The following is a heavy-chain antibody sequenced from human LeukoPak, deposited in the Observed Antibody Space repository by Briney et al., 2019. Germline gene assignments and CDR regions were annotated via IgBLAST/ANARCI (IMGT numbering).Heavy chain of an antibody. CDR3: ARDVWQWLVPDAFDI. V-gene: IGHV4-38-2*02. Sequence: SETLSLTCTVSGDFITAYYWSWIRQPPGKGLEWIGSIYHSGSTYYNPSLKSRVTISVDTSKNQFSLKLSSVTAADTAVYYCARDVWQWLVPDAFDIWGQGTMVTVSS. CDR2: IYHSGST. CDR1: GDFITAYY. D-gene: IGHD6-19*01. J-gene: IGHJ3*02.